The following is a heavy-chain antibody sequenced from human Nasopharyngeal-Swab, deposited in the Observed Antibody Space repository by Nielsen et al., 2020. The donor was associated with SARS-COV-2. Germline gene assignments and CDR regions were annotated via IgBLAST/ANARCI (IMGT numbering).Heavy chain of an antibody. V-gene: IGHV1-18*01. CDR2: ISPYNDYT. CDR3: WRELGVGLFDY. CDR1: GYTFSSYG. Sequence: ASVKVSCKTSGYTFSSYGIAWVRQAPGQGLEWLGWISPYNDYTHYAQKFQGSVTMTSDTSTSTAYLELRSLPSDDPAVFYCWRELGVGLFDYWGQGTLV. J-gene: IGHJ4*02. D-gene: IGHD3-16*01.